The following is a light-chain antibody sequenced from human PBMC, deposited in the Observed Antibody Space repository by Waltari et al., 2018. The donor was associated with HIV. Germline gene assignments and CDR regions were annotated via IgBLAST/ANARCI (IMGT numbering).Light chain of an antibody. V-gene: IGKV3-15*01. CDR1: QSVGSY. CDR2: GAS. Sequence: VMTQSPATVSVSPGGRATISCRASQSVGSYLAWYQQKPGQAPRLLIYGASTRATGIPTRFSGSGSGTEFTLTISSLKSEDFAVYYCHQYNKWPRGTFGGGTKVEV. CDR3: HQYNKWPRGT. J-gene: IGKJ4*01.